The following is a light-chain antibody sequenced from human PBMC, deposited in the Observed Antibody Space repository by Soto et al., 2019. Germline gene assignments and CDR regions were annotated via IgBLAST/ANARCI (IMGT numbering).Light chain of an antibody. CDR3: CSYAGSNTLV. Sequence: QSALTQPRSVSGSPGQSVTISCTGTTSDVGNYNYVSWYQRHPGKAPKLMIFDVTMRPSGVPDRFSGSKSGDTASLTISGFQAEDEADYYCCSYAGSNTLVFGGGTKLTVL. J-gene: IGLJ2*01. CDR1: TSDVGNYNY. CDR2: DVT. V-gene: IGLV2-11*01.